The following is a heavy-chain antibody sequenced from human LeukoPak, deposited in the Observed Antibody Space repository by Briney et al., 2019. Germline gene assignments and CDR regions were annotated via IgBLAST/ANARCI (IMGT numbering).Heavy chain of an antibody. J-gene: IGHJ4*02. Sequence: SQTLSLTCTVSGGSISSGGYYWSWIRQHPGKGLEWIGYIYYSGSTYYNPSLKSRVTISVDTSKNQFSLKLSSVTAADTAVYYCARGSLPTVTPDYWGQGTLVTVSP. CDR3: ARGSLPTVTPDY. CDR2: IYYSGST. D-gene: IGHD4-17*01. V-gene: IGHV4-31*03. CDR1: GGSISSGGYY.